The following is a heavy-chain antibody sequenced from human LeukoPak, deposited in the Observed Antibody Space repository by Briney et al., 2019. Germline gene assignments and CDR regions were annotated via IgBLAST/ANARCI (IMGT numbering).Heavy chain of an antibody. Sequence: PSQTLSLTCTVSGGSISSGSYYWSWIRQPAGKGLEWIGRIYTSGSTNYNPSLKSRVTISVDPSKNQFSLTLSSVTAADTAVYYCAGGTVGGGGDYYYYYMDVWGKGTTVTIS. V-gene: IGHV4-61*02. CDR1: GGSISSGSYY. J-gene: IGHJ6*03. D-gene: IGHD4-23*01. CDR3: AGGTVGGGGDYYYYYMDV. CDR2: IYTSGST.